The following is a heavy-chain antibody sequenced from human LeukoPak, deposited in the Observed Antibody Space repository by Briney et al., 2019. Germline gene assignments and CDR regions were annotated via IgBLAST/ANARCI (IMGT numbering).Heavy chain of an antibody. CDR3: ARSYLIVVVPAALGIDP. D-gene: IGHD2-2*01. V-gene: IGHV1-2*02. CDR1: GYTFTGYY. CDR2: INPNSGGT. Sequence: SVKASCKASGYTFTGYYMHWVRQAPGQGLEWMGWINPNSGGTNYAQKFQGRVTMTRDTSISTAYMELSGLRSDDTAVYYCARSYLIVVVPAALGIDPWGQGTLVTVSS. J-gene: IGHJ5*02.